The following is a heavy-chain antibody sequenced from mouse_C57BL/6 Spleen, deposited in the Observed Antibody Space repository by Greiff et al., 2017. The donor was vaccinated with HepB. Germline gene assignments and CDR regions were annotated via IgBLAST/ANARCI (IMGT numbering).Heavy chain of an antibody. Sequence: VQLQQPGAELVKPGASVKMSCKASGYTFTSYWITWVKQRPGQGLEWIGDIYPGSGSTNYNEKFKSKATLTVDTSSSTAYMQLSSLTSEDSAVDYCARDYYGSSLCWYIDVWGTGTTVTVSS. CDR2: IYPGSGST. D-gene: IGHD1-1*01. J-gene: IGHJ1*03. V-gene: IGHV1-55*01. CDR3: ARDYYGSSLCWYIDV. CDR1: GYTFTSYW.